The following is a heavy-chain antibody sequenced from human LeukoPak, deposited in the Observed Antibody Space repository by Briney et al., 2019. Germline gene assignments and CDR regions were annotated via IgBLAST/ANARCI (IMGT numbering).Heavy chain of an antibody. CDR2: IYTSGST. D-gene: IGHD3-16*02. J-gene: IGHJ4*02. V-gene: IGHV4-61*02. CDR3: ARDRYDYVWGSYRHRSFDY. Sequence: SETLSLTCTVSGGSISSGSYYWSWIRQPAGKGLEWIGRIYTSGSTYYNPSLKSRVTISVDTSKNQFSLKLSSVTAADTAVYYCARDRYDYVWGSYRHRSFDYWGQGTLVTVSS. CDR1: GGSISSGSYY.